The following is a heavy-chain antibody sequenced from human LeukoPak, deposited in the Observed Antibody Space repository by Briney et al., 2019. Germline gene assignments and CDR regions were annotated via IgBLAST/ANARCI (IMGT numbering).Heavy chain of an antibody. CDR3: ARDIWGSYSLDAFDI. V-gene: IGHV3-9*01. Sequence: PGGSLRLSCAASGFTFSNYEMHWVRQAPGKGLEWVSGISWNSGSIGYADSVKGRFTISRDNAKNSLYLQMNSLRAEDTAVYYCARDIWGSYSLDAFDIWGQGTMVTVSS. D-gene: IGHD1-26*01. CDR1: GFTFSNYE. J-gene: IGHJ3*02. CDR2: ISWNSGSI.